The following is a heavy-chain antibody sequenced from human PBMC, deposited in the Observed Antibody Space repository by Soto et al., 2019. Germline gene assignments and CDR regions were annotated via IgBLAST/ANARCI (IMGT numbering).Heavy chain of an antibody. V-gene: IGHV3-23*01. Sequence: GGSLRLSCAASGFTFSDYAMTWVRQAPGKGLEWVSSFSTRVGDTYYADSVEGRFTISRDNSKNTLYLQMNSLRAEDTAVYFCAKSGRGVLLMYDHWGQGTLVTVSS. CDR2: FSTRVGDT. CDR3: AKSGRGVLLMYDH. D-gene: IGHD3-16*01. J-gene: IGHJ4*02. CDR1: GFTFSDYA.